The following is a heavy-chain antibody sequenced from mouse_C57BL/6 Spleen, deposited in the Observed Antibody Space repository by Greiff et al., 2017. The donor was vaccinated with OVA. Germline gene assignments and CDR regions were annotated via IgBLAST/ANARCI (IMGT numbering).Heavy chain of an antibody. CDR1: GYTFTDYY. CDR3: ARGGYYGDAMDY. CDR2: IYPGSGNT. D-gene: IGHD1-1*02. J-gene: IGHJ4*01. Sequence: VQLQQSGAELVRPGASVKLSCKASGYTFTDYYINWVKQRPGQGLEWIARIYPGSGNTYYNEKFKGKATLTAEKSSSTAYMQLSSLTSEDSAVYFCARGGYYGDAMDYWGQGTSVTVSS. V-gene: IGHV1-76*01.